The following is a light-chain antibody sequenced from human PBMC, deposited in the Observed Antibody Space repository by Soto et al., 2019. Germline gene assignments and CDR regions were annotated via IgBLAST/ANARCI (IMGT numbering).Light chain of an antibody. J-gene: IGLJ1*01. CDR2: DVS. Sequence: QSVLTKAAGVSGSPGQSVTIWSSGTSGDVGGYNYVSWYQQYPGKAPKLMIYDVSYRPSGVSNRFSGSKSGNTASLTISGLQAEDEADYYCSSHTSTSTYVFGTGTKVTVL. V-gene: IGLV2-14*01. CDR3: SSHTSTSTYV. CDR1: SGDVGGYNY.